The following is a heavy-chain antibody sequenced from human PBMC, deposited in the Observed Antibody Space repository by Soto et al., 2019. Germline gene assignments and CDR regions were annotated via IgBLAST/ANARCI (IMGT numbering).Heavy chain of an antibody. CDR2: TYYRSKWYN. CDR3: ARSYPYIVGDYYYYGMDV. V-gene: IGHV6-1*01. CDR1: GDSVSSNSAA. J-gene: IGHJ6*02. D-gene: IGHD1-26*01. Sequence: QSQTLSLTCAISGDSVSSNSAAWNWIRQSPSRGLEWLGRTYYRSKWYNDYAVSVKSRITINPDTSKNQFSLQLNSVTPEDTAVYYCARSYPYIVGDYYYYGMDVWGQGTTVTVSS.